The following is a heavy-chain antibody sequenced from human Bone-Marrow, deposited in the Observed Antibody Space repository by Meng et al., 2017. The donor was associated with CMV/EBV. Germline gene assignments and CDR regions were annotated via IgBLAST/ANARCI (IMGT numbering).Heavy chain of an antibody. V-gene: IGHV1-69*05. J-gene: IGHJ4*02. D-gene: IGHD6-13*01. CDR2: IIPIFGTI. CDR3: ASPPPYSTSPRLDY. CDR1: GGTFSSYA. Sequence: SVKVSCKASGGTFSSYAINWVRQAPGQGLEWMGGIIPIFGTINYAQRFQGRVTITTDESTSTAYMELSNLRSEDTAVYYCASPPPYSTSPRLDYWGQGTLDTVSS.